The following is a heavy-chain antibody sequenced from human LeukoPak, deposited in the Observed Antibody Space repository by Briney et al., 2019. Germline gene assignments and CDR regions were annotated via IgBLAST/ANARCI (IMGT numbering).Heavy chain of an antibody. J-gene: IGHJ4*02. CDR3: AANGGPFDF. D-gene: IGHD4-23*01. Sequence: GGSLRLSCAASGFTFSSYWMSWVRQAPGKGLEWVANINQHRTEKYYVDSVRGRFTISRDNAKNSLYLQMNSLRAEDTAVYYCAANGGPFDFWGQGTLVTVSS. CDR1: GFTFSSYW. CDR2: INQHRTEK. V-gene: IGHV3-7*05.